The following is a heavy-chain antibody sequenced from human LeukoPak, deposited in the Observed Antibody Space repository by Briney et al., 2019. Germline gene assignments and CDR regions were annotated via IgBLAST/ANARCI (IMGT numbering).Heavy chain of an antibody. CDR2: IIPIFGTA. CDR1: GGTFSSYA. CDR3: ARDSVYVWGSYRLDY. Sequence: SVKVSCKASGGTFSSYAISWVRQAAGQGLEWMGRIIPIFGTANYAQKFQGRVTITTDESTSTAYMELSSLRSEDTAVYYCARDSVYVWGSYRLDYWGQGTMVTVSS. V-gene: IGHV1-69*05. J-gene: IGHJ4*02. D-gene: IGHD3-16*02.